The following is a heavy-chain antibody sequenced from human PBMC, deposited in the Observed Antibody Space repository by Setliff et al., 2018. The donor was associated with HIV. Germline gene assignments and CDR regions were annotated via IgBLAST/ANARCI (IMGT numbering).Heavy chain of an antibody. CDR2: ITLDGART. J-gene: IGHJ4*02. Sequence: GGSLRLSCAASGFTFSNYAMNWVRQAPGKRLEWVSSITLDGARTYYADSVRGRFTISRDNSKNTVYLQMNSLRAEVTAIYYCAKDIWELSGYFDFWGQGTLVTVSS. CDR3: AKDIWELSGYFDF. D-gene: IGHD3-10*01. CDR1: GFTFSNYA. V-gene: IGHV3-23*01.